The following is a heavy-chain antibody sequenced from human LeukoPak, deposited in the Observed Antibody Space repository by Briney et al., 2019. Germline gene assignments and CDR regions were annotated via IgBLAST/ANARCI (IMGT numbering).Heavy chain of an antibody. V-gene: IGHV3-30*18. J-gene: IGHJ4*02. Sequence: GGSLRLSCAASGFTFSSYGMHWVRQAPGKGLEWVAVISYDGSNKYYADSVKGRFTISGDNSKNTLYLQMNSLRAEDTAVYYCAKDRSLGSSWLGDWGQGTLVTVSS. CDR3: AKDRSLGSSWLGD. D-gene: IGHD6-13*01. CDR1: GFTFSSYG. CDR2: ISYDGSNK.